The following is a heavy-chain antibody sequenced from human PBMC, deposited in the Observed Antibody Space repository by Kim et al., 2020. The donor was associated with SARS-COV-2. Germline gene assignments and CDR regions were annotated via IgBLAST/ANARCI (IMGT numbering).Heavy chain of an antibody. CDR2: ISPDGGTT. J-gene: IGHJ6*03. CDR3: ARDARPTRSLYYYVDV. V-gene: IGHV3-64*01. CDR1: GFTFSTYA. Sequence: GGSLRLSCAASGFTFSTYAMHWVRQAPGKGLDYVSAISPDGGTTYYANSVKGRFTVSRDNSKNMLYLQMGSLRAEDMAVYYCARDARPTRSLYYYVDVWGEGTPVTVSS.